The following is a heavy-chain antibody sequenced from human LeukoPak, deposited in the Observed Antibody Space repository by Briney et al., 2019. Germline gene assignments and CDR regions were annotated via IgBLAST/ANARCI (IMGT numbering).Heavy chain of an antibody. Sequence: GSLRLSCAASGFTLSTYSMNWLRLAPGKGLEWVSSISPDSNYKYYVDSVKGRFTISRDNAKSSLYLQMNSLRAEDTAVYYCVRGGYRGFDYEYWGQGTLVTVSS. CDR3: VRGGYRGFDYEY. CDR2: ISPDSNYK. CDR1: GFTLSTYS. V-gene: IGHV3-21*01. J-gene: IGHJ4*02. D-gene: IGHD5-12*01.